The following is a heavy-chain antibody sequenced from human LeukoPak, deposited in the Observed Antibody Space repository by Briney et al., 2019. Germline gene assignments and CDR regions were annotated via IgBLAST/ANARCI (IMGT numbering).Heavy chain of an antibody. D-gene: IGHD5-18*01. Sequence: SETLSFTCAVYGGSFSGYYWSWIRQPPGKGLEWIGEINHSGSTNYNPSLKSRVTISVDTSKNQFSLKLSSVTAADTAVYYCASIQPPFDYWGQGTLVTVSS. CDR1: GGSFSGYY. CDR3: ASIQPPFDY. V-gene: IGHV4-34*01. CDR2: INHSGST. J-gene: IGHJ4*02.